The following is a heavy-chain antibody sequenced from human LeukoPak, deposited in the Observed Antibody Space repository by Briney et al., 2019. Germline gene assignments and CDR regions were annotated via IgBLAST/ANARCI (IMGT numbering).Heavy chain of an antibody. V-gene: IGHV4-59*01. CDR3: ARAGGVKTAALDLDY. CDR1: GGSIGIYY. Sequence: SETLSLTCNVSGGSIGIYYWSWIRRPPGKGLEWIGYVYFDGSTKYSPSLKSRVSISVDTSKNQFSLKLTSVTTADTALYYCARAGGVKTAALDLDYWGQGTLVTVSS. D-gene: IGHD6-25*01. CDR2: VYFDGST. J-gene: IGHJ4*02.